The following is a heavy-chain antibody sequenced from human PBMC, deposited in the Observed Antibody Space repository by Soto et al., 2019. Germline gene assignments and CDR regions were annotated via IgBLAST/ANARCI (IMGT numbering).Heavy chain of an antibody. CDR2: IYSAGNT. Sequence: GGSLRLSCAASGFTVSSNYMSWVRQAPGKGLEWISIIYSAGNTYYADSVKGRFTISRDNSKNTLYLQMNSLGDEDTAVYYCARDFVVVGLTINYYYGMDVWGQGTTVTVSS. D-gene: IGHD3-22*01. CDR3: ARDFVVVGLTINYYYGMDV. CDR1: GFTVSSNY. J-gene: IGHJ6*02. V-gene: IGHV3-66*01.